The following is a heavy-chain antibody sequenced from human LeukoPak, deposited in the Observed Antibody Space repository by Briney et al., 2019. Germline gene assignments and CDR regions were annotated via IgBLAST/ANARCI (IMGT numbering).Heavy chain of an antibody. CDR1: GFTFSSYV. D-gene: IGHD6-19*01. V-gene: IGHV3-33*06. CDR2: IWYDGSNK. CDR3: AKDQVGHSQWLVRYYYYYGMDV. J-gene: IGHJ6*02. Sequence: PGGSLRLSCAASGFTFSSYVMHWVRQAPGKGLEGVAVIWYDGSNKYYADSVKGRFTISRDNSKNTLYLQMNSLRAEDTAVYYCAKDQVGHSQWLVRYYYYYGMDVWGQGTTVTVSS.